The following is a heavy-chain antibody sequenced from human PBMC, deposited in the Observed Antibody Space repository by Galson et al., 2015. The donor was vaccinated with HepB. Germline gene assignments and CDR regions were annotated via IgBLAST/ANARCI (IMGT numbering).Heavy chain of an antibody. V-gene: IGHV2-70*04. CDR1: GFSLSTRGIR. Sequence: ALVTPTQTLTRACTFSGFSLSTRGIRVSWVRQPPGNALEWLARIDWDDDKFYSTSLKTRLTISKDTSKNQVVLTMTNMDPVDTATYYCARTFSSSWSFLDYWGQGTLVTVSS. CDR2: IDWDDDK. CDR3: ARTFSSSWSFLDY. D-gene: IGHD6-13*01. J-gene: IGHJ4*02.